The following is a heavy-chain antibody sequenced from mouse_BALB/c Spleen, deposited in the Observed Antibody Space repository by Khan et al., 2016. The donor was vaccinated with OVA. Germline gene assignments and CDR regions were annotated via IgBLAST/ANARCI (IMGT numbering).Heavy chain of an antibody. CDR2: INPRSGYT. CDR3: ARRTTGYTIDS. Sequence: VQLQQSGAELARPGASVRMSCKASGYTFTSNTMHWIKQRPGQGLEWIGYINPRSGYTNYNQNFKDKAKWTADKSSSTAYMQLRSLTSEDSAVYYCARRTTGYTIDSWGQGTSVTVSS. V-gene: IGHV1-4*01. D-gene: IGHD2-14*01. CDR1: GYTFTSNT. J-gene: IGHJ4*01.